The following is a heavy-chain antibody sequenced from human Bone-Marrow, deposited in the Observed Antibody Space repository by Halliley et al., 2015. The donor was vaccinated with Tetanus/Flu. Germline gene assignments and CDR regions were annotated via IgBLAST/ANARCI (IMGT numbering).Heavy chain of an antibody. CDR3: AKDNTYSSGYSPLDY. V-gene: IGHV3-30*18. Sequence: SLRLSCAASGFIFSNYGMHWVRQAPVKGLEWLAVISYDGNNKFYGDSVKDRFTISRDNSKNTLYLHMNTLRPEDTAVYYCAKDNTYSSGYSPLDYWGQGTLVTVSS. J-gene: IGHJ4*02. CDR2: ISYDGNNK. D-gene: IGHD3-22*01. CDR1: GFIFSNYG.